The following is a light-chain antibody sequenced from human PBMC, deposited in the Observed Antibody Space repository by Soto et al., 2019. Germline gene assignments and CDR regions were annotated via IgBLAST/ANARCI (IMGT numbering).Light chain of an antibody. J-gene: IGKJ2*01. CDR3: QQYGSSPLYT. CDR2: GAS. Sequence: EIVLTQSPGTLSLSPGERATLSCRASQSVSSSFLAWYQQKPGQAPSLLIYGASSRATGIPDRFSGSGSGTDFTLTISRLLPEDFAVYYCQQYGSSPLYTFGQGTKLEIK. CDR1: QSVSSSF. V-gene: IGKV3-20*01.